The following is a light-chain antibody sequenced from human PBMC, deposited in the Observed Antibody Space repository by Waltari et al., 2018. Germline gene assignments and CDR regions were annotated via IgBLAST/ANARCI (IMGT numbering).Light chain of an antibody. CDR1: GSNIGNNY. CDR2: DND. V-gene: IGLV1-51*01. CDR3: GGWDSSLSAVV. Sequence: QSVLTQPPSVSAAPGQNVTISCSGSGSNIGNNYVSWYQQFPGTAPRYLIYDNDKRPSGIPDRFSGSKSGTSATLGSTGLQTGDEADDYCGGWDSSLSAVVFGGGTKVTVL. J-gene: IGLJ3*02.